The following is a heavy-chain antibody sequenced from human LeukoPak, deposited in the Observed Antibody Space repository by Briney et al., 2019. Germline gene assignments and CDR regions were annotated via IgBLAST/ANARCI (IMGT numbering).Heavy chain of an antibody. CDR3: ARRGGSYESPHFDY. CDR1: GFTFSSYS. V-gene: IGHV3-21*01. CDR2: ISSSSDYI. Sequence: GGSLRLSCAASGFTFSSYSMNWVRQAPGKGLEWVSSISSSSDYIYYADSVEGRFTISRDNAKNSLYLQMSSLGAEDTAVYFCARRGGSYESPHFDYWGQGTLVTVSS. J-gene: IGHJ4*02. D-gene: IGHD1-26*01.